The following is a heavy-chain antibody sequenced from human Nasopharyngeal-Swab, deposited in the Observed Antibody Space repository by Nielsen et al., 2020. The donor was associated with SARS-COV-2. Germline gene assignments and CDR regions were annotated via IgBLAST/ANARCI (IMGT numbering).Heavy chain of an antibody. CDR3: ARERGRGGIWNYYYYYMDV. CDR2: IYYSGST. V-gene: IGHV4-39*07. Sequence: SETLSLTCTVSGGSISSSSYYWGWIRQPPGKGLEWIGSIYYSGSTYYNPSIKSRVTISVYTSKNQFSLKLSSVTSEDTAVYYCARERGRGGIWNYYYYYMDVWGKGTTVTVSS. J-gene: IGHJ6*03. D-gene: IGHD3-10*01. CDR1: GGSISSSSYY.